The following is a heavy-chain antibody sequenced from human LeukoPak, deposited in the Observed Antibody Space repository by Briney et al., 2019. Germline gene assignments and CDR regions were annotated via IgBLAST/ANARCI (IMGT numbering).Heavy chain of an antibody. CDR3: ARLAARSVYYFDY. J-gene: IGHJ4*02. V-gene: IGHV4-59*08. CDR1: GGSISSYY. Sequence: PSETLSLTCTVSGGSISSYYWSWIRQPPGKGLEWIGYIYYSGSTNYNPSLKSRVTISVDTSKNQFSLKLSSVTAADTAVYYCARLAARSVYYFDYWGQGTLVTVSS. D-gene: IGHD6-6*01. CDR2: IYYSGST.